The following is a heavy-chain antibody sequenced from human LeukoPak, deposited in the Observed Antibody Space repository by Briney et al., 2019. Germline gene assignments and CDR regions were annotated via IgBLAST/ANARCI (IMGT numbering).Heavy chain of an antibody. J-gene: IGHJ4*02. D-gene: IGHD6-19*01. CDR3: ARGSGRYVMVDW. CDR2: IRSKVYGGAP. Sequence: GGSLRLSCTASGFTFGDYAMSWFRQAPGKGLEWVGFIRSKVYGGAPEHAASVAARFTISRDDSTSIAYLQMNSVQAEDTAVYYCARGSGRYVMVDWWGQGTLVTVSS. V-gene: IGHV3-49*03. CDR1: GFTFGDYA.